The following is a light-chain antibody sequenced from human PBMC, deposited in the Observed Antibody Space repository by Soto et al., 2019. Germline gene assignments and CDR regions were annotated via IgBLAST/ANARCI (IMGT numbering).Light chain of an antibody. CDR2: EAS. V-gene: IGKV1-39*01. CDR3: QQSYIIPYT. CDR1: QIIGGY. J-gene: IGKJ2*01. Sequence: DIQMTQSPSSLSASVGDRVTITCRASQIIGGYLNWYQEKLGKAPKPLLFEASSLQSGVPSRFSGSGSGRDFTLTISSLQPEDSATYYCQQSYIIPYTFGQGTKLEIK.